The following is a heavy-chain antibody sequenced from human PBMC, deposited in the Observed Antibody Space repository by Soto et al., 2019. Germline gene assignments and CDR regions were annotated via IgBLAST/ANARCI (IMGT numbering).Heavy chain of an antibody. CDR1: GGSISSSSYY. CDR3: ARLRLTYDAFDI. D-gene: IGHD2-8*01. CDR2: IYYSGST. V-gene: IGHV4-39*01. J-gene: IGHJ3*02. Sequence: QLQLQESGPGLVKPSETLSLTCTVSGGSISSSSYYWGWIRQPPGKGLEWIGSIYYSGSTYYNPSLKSRVTISVDTSKNQFSLKLSSVTAADTAVYYCARLRLTYDAFDIWGQGTMVTVSS.